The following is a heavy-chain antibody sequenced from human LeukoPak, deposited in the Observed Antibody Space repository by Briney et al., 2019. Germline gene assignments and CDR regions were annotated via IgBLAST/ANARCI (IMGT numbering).Heavy chain of an antibody. CDR1: GFIFSNYN. J-gene: IGHJ5*02. D-gene: IGHD5-12*01. CDR3: ARVYSGYDFGGWFDP. Sequence: GGSLSLSCAASGFIFSNYNMNWVRQAPGKGLEWVSHISSSSSTIYYADSVKGRFTISRDNAKNSLYLQMNSLRAEDTAVYYCARVYSGYDFGGWFDPWGQGTLVTVSS. V-gene: IGHV3-48*04. CDR2: ISSSSSTI.